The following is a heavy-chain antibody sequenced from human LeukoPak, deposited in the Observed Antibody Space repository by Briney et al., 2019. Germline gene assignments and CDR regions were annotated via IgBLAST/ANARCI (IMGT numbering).Heavy chain of an antibody. V-gene: IGHV3-23*01. Sequence: GGSLRLSCAASGFTFSRYAMSWVRQAPGKGLEWVSAIGGSGDTYYADSVKSRFTISRDNSKSTLSLQMNSLRAEDTAVYYCTKDSSVPFGITDWGQGTLVTVSS. CDR2: IGGSGDT. CDR1: GFTFSRYA. J-gene: IGHJ4*02. D-gene: IGHD5/OR15-5a*01. CDR3: TKDSSVPFGITD.